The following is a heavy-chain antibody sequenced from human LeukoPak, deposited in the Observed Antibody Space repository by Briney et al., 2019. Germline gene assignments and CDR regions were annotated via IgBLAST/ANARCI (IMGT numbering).Heavy chain of an antibody. CDR3: ARPLRFSDSTYGPLLDY. D-gene: IGHD3-10*01. CDR2: IYYSGST. V-gene: IGHV4-39*02. J-gene: IGHJ4*02. CDR1: GGSISSSSYY. Sequence: PSETLSLTCTVSGGSISSSSYYWRWIRRPPGKGLEWIGSIYYSGSTYNNPSLRSRITISVDTSKNHFSLTLTSVTAADTALYYCARPLRFSDSTYGPLLDYWGEETLVTVSS.